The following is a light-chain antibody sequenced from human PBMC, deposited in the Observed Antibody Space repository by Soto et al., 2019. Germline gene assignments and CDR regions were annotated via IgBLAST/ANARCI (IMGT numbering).Light chain of an antibody. V-gene: IGKV1-5*03. J-gene: IGKJ1*01. CDR1: QSISSR. CDR3: KQWT. Sequence: DIQMTQSPSTLSASVGDRVTITCRASQSISSRLAWYQQKPGKAPKLLLYKASSLESGVPSRFSGSGSGTELTLNISSLNHDDFATYHCKQWTFGQGAKVDIK. CDR2: KAS.